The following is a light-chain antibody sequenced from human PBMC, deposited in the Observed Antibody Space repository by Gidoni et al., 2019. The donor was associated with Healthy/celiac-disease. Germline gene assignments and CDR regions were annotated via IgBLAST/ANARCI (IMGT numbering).Light chain of an antibody. CDR3: QKYNSAPLT. J-gene: IGKJ4*01. CDR1: QGISKY. CDR2: AAS. V-gene: IGKV1-27*01. Sequence: DIQMTQSPSSLSASVGDRVTITCRASQGISKYLAWYQQKPGKVPKLLIYAASTLQSGVPSRFSGSGSGTDFTLTISSLQPEDVATYYCQKYNSAPLTFXGXTKVEI.